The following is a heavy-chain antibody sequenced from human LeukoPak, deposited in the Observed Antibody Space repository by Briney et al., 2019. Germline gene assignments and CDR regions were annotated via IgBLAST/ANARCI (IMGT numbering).Heavy chain of an antibody. Sequence: PGGSLRLSCAASGFTFSSYSMNWVRQAPGKGLEWVSSISSSSSYIYYADSVKGRFTISRDNAKDSLYLQMNSLRAEDTAVYYCARDSSGFFDYWGQGTLVTVSS. CDR2: ISSSSSYI. V-gene: IGHV3-21*01. CDR1: GFTFSSYS. D-gene: IGHD6-19*01. J-gene: IGHJ4*02. CDR3: ARDSSGFFDY.